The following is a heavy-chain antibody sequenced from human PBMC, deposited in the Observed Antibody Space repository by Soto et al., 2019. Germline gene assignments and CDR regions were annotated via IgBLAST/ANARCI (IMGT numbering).Heavy chain of an antibody. Sequence: EVQLVESGGGLVQSGGSLRLSCVASGFTFSSYSMNWVRQAPGKGLEWVSYISSSSSTIAYADSVKGRFTISRDNAKNSLYLQMNSLRDEDTAVYYCARDYSGWYWYFDLWGRGTLVTVSS. V-gene: IGHV3-48*02. D-gene: IGHD6-19*01. CDR3: ARDYSGWYWYFDL. CDR1: GFTFSSYS. CDR2: ISSSSSTI. J-gene: IGHJ2*01.